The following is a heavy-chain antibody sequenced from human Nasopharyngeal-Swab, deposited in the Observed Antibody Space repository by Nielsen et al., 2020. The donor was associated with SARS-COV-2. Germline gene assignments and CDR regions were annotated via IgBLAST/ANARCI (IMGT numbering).Heavy chain of an antibody. V-gene: IGHV4-39*01. Sequence: RQAPGEGLQHIGSIYYDGNTYYDPSLKGRLTISVDTSRDQFSLKLSSVTAADTAIYFCARQQEGYYYYYGMDVWGQGTPVTVSS. CDR3: ARQQEGYYYYYGMDV. J-gene: IGHJ6*02. CDR2: IYYDGNT.